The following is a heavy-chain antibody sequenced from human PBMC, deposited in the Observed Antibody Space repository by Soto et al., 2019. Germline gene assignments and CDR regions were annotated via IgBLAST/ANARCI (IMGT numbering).Heavy chain of an antibody. CDR3: ARGEGSGSNALGH. CDR1: GFTVSNNY. D-gene: IGHD3-16*01. CDR2: IQDGGSI. V-gene: IGHV3-66*01. J-gene: IGHJ4*02. Sequence: EVLLEESGGGFVQPGGSLRLSCAASGFTVSNNYMTWVRQAPGKGLEWVSVIQDGGSISYADSVRDRFTISRDNSKTTVFREMNSLRPEDTAVYFCARGEGSGSNALGHWGQGPLVIVSS.